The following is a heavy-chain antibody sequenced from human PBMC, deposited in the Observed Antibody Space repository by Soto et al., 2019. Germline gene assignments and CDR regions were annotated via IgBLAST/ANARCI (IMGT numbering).Heavy chain of an antibody. CDR3: ARGETTVRGNWFDP. CDR2: IYYSGST. D-gene: IGHD4-17*01. Sequence: SETLSLTCTVSGGSISSSSYYWGWIRQPPGKGLEWIGSIYYSGSTYYNPSLKSRVTISVDTSKNQFSLELSSVTAADTAVYYCARGETTVRGNWFDPWGQGTLVTVSS. V-gene: IGHV4-39*01. J-gene: IGHJ5*02. CDR1: GGSISSSSYY.